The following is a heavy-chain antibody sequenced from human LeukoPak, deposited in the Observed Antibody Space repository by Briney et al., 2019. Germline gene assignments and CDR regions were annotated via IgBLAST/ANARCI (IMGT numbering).Heavy chain of an antibody. CDR1: GLTFSSYC. CDR2: IGGSGGST. Sequence: GGSLRLSCAASGLTFSSYCMSWVRQAPGKGLEWVLAIGGSGGSTYYADSVKGRFTISRDDYKNTLYLQMNSLRAEDTAVYYCARPTFTGMPWIQLNDAFDIWGQGTMVTVSS. J-gene: IGHJ3*02. V-gene: IGHV3-23*01. D-gene: IGHD5-18*01. CDR3: ARPTFTGMPWIQLNDAFDI.